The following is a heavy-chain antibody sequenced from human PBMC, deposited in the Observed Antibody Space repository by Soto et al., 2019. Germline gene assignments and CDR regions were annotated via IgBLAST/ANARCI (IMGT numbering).Heavy chain of an antibody. CDR1: GFALSTSGMC. D-gene: IGHD4-17*01. V-gene: IGHV2-70*01. J-gene: IGHJ6*02. CDR2: IDWDDDK. Sequence: SGAALVNPKQTLTLTCTFSGFALSTSGMCVSWMPQPPGKALEWLALIDWDDDKYYSTSLKTRLTISKDTFKNQVVLTMTNMDPVDTATYYCARILGDNYYYYGMDVWGQGTTVTV. CDR3: ARILGDNYYYYGMDV.